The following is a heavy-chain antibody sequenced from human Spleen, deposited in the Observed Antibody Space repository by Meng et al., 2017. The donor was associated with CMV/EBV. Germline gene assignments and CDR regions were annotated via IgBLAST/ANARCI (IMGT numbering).Heavy chain of an antibody. CDR2: IYYSGST. CDR1: GGSISSGDYY. CDR3: ARGYYDSSGYGYWYLDL. Sequence: QGQRQESGPGLVKPSQTLSLTCTVSGGSISSGDYYWSWIRQPPGKGLEWIGYIYYSGSTYYNPSLKSRVTISVDTSKNQFSLKLSSVTAADTAVYYCARGYYDSSGYGYWYLDLWGRGTLVTVSS. V-gene: IGHV4-30-4*01. J-gene: IGHJ2*01. D-gene: IGHD3-22*01.